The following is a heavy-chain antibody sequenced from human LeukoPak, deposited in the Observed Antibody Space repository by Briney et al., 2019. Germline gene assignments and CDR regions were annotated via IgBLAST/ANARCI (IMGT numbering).Heavy chain of an antibody. CDR2: ISAYNGNT. V-gene: IGHV1-18*01. J-gene: IGHJ4*02. D-gene: IGHD3-22*01. CDR1: GYTFTSYG. Sequence: ASVKVSCKASGYTFTSYGISWVRQAPGQGLEWMGWISAYNGNTNYAQKLQGRVTMTTDPSTSTAYMELRSLRSDDTAVYYCARDLTPGYYDSSGSDYWGQGTLVTVSS. CDR3: ARDLTPGYYDSSGSDY.